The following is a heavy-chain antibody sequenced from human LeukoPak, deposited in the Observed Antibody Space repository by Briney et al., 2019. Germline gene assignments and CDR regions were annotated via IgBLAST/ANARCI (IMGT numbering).Heavy chain of an antibody. J-gene: IGHJ5*02. CDR2: INHSGST. CDR1: GGSFSGYY. D-gene: IGHD3-10*01. CDR3: AREAVLLWFGELWCYNWFDP. Sequence: SETLSLTCAVYGGSFSGYYWSWIRQPPGKGLEWIGEINHSGSTNYNPSLKSRVTISVDTSKNQFSLKLSSVTAADTAVYYCAREAVLLWFGELWCYNWFDPWGQGTLVTVSS. V-gene: IGHV4-34*01.